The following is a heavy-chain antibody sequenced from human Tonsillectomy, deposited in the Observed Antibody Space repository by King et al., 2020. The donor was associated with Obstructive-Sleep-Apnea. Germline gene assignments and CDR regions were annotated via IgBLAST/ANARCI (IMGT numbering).Heavy chain of an antibody. J-gene: IGHJ4*02. CDR2: IWYDGSNK. V-gene: IGHV3-30*02. CDR3: AKDGCSGGSCCLDFDY. CDR1: GFTFNNYG. Sequence: VQLVESGGGVVQPGESLRLSCAASGFTFNNYGMHWVRQAPGKGLEWVAFIWYDGSNKYYTDSVKGRFTISRDNSKNTLYLQMNSLRAEDTAVYYCAKDGCSGGSCCLDFDYWGQGTLVTVSS. D-gene: IGHD2-15*01.